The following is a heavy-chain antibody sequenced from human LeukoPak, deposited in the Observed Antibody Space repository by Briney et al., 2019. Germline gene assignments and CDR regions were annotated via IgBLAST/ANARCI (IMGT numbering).Heavy chain of an antibody. J-gene: IGHJ4*02. Sequence: GGSLRLSCATSGFTFSSYAMHWVRQAPGKGLEWVAVISYDGSNKYYADSVKGRFTISRDNSKNTLYVQMNSLRAEDTAVYYCARSYCSSTSCYLPGGYWGQGTLVTVSS. V-gene: IGHV3-30*04. CDR1: GFTFSSYA. CDR2: ISYDGSNK. D-gene: IGHD2-2*01. CDR3: ARSYCSSTSCYLPGGY.